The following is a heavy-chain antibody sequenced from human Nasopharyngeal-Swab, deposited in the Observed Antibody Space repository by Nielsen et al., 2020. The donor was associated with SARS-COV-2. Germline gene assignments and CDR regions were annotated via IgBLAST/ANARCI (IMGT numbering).Heavy chain of an antibody. V-gene: IGHV1-8*01. CDR3: ARALTPYYYDSIGYYYRASYYYYGMDV. Sequence: WVRQAPGQGLEWMGWMNPNSGNTGYAQKFQGRVTMTRNTSISTAYMELSSLRSEDTAVYYCARALTPYYYDSIGYYYRASYYYYGMDVWGQGTTITVSS. J-gene: IGHJ6*02. D-gene: IGHD3-22*01. CDR2: MNPNSGNT.